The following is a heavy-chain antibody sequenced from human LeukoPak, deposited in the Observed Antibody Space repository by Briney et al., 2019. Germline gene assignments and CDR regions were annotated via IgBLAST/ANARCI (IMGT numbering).Heavy chain of an antibody. J-gene: IGHJ4*02. CDR2: IYHSGST. CDR3: ASGEYSSF. V-gene: IGHV4-30-2*01. D-gene: IGHD6-6*01. Sequence: SETLSLTCTVSGGSISSGGYYWSWIRQPPGKGLEWIGYIYHSGSTYYNPSLKSRVTISVDRSKNQFSLKLSSVTAADTAVYYCASGEYSSFWGQGTLVTVSS. CDR1: GGSISSGGYY.